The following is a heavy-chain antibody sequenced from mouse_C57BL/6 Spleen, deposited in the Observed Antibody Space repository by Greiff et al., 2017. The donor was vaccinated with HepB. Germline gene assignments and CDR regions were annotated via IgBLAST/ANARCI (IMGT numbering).Heavy chain of an antibody. J-gene: IGHJ4*01. D-gene: IGHD1-1*01. Sequence: EVKLVESGGDLVKPGGSLKLSCAASGFTFSSYGMSWVRQTPDKRLEWVATISSGGSYTYYPDSVKGRFTISRDNAKNTLYLQMSSLKSEDTAMYYCGRHYYGSSFYYAMDYWGQGTSVTVSS. V-gene: IGHV5-6*01. CDR1: GFTFSSYG. CDR2: ISSGGSYT. CDR3: GRHYYGSSFYYAMDY.